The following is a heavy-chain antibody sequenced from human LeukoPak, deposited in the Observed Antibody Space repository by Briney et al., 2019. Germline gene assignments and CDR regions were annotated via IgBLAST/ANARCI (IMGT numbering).Heavy chain of an antibody. CDR3: ARNLWFGESSDAFDM. Sequence: ASVKVSCKASGYTFTGYYMHWVRQAPGQGLEWMGWINPKSGGTYYAQKFQGRVTMTRDTSISTAYMEMSRLRSDDTAVYYCARNLWFGESSDAFDMWGQGTMVTVSS. V-gene: IGHV1-2*02. CDR1: GYTFTGYY. J-gene: IGHJ3*02. D-gene: IGHD3-10*01. CDR2: INPKSGGT.